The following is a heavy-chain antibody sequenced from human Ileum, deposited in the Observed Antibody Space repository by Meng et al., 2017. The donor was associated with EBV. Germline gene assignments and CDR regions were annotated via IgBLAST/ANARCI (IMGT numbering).Heavy chain of an antibody. J-gene: IGHJ4*02. CDR1: GFSLTTSGMA. Sequence: HTPLKESDPPLVNTTQTLTLTFTFAGFSLTTSGMAVSWIRQPPGKALEWLALIYWDDDTRYSPTLKTRLTITKDTSKNQVVLTMTNMNPVDTATYYCARRSFAAGSPDYWGQGTLVTVSS. CDR2: IYWDDDT. V-gene: IGHV2-5*02. CDR3: ARRSFAAGSPDY. D-gene: IGHD3-10*01.